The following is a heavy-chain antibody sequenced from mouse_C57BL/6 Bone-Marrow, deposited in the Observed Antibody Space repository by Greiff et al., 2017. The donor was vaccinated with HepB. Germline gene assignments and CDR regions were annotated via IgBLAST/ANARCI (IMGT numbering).Heavy chain of an antibody. J-gene: IGHJ2*01. CDR2: INPGSGGT. V-gene: IGHV1-54*01. Sequence: VQVVESGAELVRPGTSVKVSCKASGYAFTNYLIEWVKQRPGQGLEWIGVINPGSGGTNYNEKFKGKATLTADKSSSTAYMQLSSLTSEDSAVYFCARGGTTVVPYYWGQGTTLTVSS. CDR3: ARGGTTVVPYY. D-gene: IGHD1-1*01. CDR1: GYAFTNYL.